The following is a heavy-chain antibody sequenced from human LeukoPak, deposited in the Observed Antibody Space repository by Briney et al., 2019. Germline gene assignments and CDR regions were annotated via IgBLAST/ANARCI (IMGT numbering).Heavy chain of an antibody. J-gene: IGHJ4*02. CDR3: ARAITYYGSGSYAV. Sequence: ASVKVSCKASGYTFTSYDINWVRQATGQGLEWMGWMNPNSGNTGYAQKFQGRVTITRNTSISTAYMELSSMRSEDTAVYYCARAITYYGSGSYAVWGQGTLVTVSS. V-gene: IGHV1-8*03. CDR1: GYTFTSYD. D-gene: IGHD3-10*01. CDR2: MNPNSGNT.